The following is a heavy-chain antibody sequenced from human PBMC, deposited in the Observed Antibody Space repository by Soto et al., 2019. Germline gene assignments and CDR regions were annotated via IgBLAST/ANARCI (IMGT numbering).Heavy chain of an antibody. V-gene: IGHV3-33*01. D-gene: IGHD6-13*01. CDR3: ARDGPSIAAAGRTPDAFDI. CDR2: IWYDGSNK. CDR1: GFTFSSYG. J-gene: IGHJ3*02. Sequence: PSGSLRLSCAASGFTFSSYGMHWVRQAPGKGLEWVAVIWYDGSNKYYADSVKGRFTISRDNSKNTLYLQMNSLRAEDTAVYYCARDGPSIAAAGRTPDAFDIWGQGTMVT.